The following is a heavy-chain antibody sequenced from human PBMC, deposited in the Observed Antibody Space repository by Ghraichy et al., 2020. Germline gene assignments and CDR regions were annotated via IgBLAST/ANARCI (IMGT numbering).Heavy chain of an antibody. CDR1: GYTFTGYY. Sequence: ASVKVSCKASGYTFTGYYIYWVRQAPGQGLEWMGWINPNSGGTNYAQKFQGRVTMTSDTSISTVYMELSRLRSDDTAVYYCARGYGYSSSAYWGQGTLVTVSS. J-gene: IGHJ4*02. V-gene: IGHV1-2*02. CDR3: ARGYGYSSSAY. D-gene: IGHD2-15*01. CDR2: INPNSGGT.